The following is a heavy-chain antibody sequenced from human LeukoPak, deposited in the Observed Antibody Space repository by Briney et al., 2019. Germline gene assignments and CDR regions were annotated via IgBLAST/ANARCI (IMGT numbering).Heavy chain of an antibody. CDR2: ISYDGSNK. CDR1: GFTFSSYA. CDR3: ARAYDSSGYYAYYFDY. D-gene: IGHD3-22*01. Sequence: PGGSLRLSCAASGFTFSSYAMHWVRQAPGKGLEWVAVISYDGSNKYYADSVKGRFTISRDNSKNTLYLQMNSLRAEDTAVYYCARAYDSSGYYAYYFDYWGQGTLVTVSS. J-gene: IGHJ4*02. V-gene: IGHV3-30*04.